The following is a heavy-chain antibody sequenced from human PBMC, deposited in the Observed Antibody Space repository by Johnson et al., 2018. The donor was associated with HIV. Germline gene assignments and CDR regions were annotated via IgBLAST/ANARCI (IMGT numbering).Heavy chain of an antibody. CDR3: ARDGWGSGGWDDAFDI. CDR2: IYSGGST. J-gene: IGHJ3*02. D-gene: IGHD5-24*01. CDR1: GFTVSSNY. V-gene: IGHV3-66*02. Sequence: EVQLVESGGGLVQPGGSLRLSCAASGFTVSSNYMSWVRQAPGKGLEWVSVIYSGGSTYYADSVKGRFTISRDNSKNTRYLQMNSLRGEDTAVYYCARDGWGSGGWDDAFDIWGQGTMVTVSS.